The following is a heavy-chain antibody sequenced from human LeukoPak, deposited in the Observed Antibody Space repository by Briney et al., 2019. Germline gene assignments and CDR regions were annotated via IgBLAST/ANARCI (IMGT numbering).Heavy chain of an antibody. Sequence: GGSLRLSCTASGFTLSSYEMSWIRQAPGKGLEWVSAISGSGGSTNYADSVKGRFTISRDNSKNTLYLQMNSLRAEDTAVYYCAKGSARRWFWYFDYWGQGTLVTVSS. CDR2: ISGSGGST. CDR1: GFTLSSYE. J-gene: IGHJ4*02. D-gene: IGHD4-23*01. V-gene: IGHV3-23*01. CDR3: AKGSARRWFWYFDY.